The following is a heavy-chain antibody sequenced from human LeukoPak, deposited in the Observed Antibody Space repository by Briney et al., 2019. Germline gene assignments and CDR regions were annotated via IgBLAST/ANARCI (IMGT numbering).Heavy chain of an antibody. V-gene: IGHV1-3*01. J-gene: IGHJ5*02. CDR1: GYTFTSYA. CDR3: ARDSYSIQLWPTGYNWFDP. CDR2: INAGNGNT. D-gene: IGHD5-18*01. Sequence: ASVKVSCKTSGYTFTSYAMHWVRQAPGQRLEWMGWINAGNGNTKYSQKFQGRVTITADESTSTAYMELSSLRSEDTAVYYCARDSYSIQLWPTGYNWFDPWGQGTLVTVSS.